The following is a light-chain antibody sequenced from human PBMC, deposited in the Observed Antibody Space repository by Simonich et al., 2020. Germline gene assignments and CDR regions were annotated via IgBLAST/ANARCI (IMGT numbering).Light chain of an antibody. CDR2: DAS. V-gene: IGKV3-11*01. Sequence: EIVLTQSPATLSLSPGERATLSCRASQSVSSYLAWYQQKPGQAPRLLIYDASNRATGIPARFSGSGSWTDFTLTISSLEPEDFAVYYCQQYGSSPPYTFGQGTKLEIK. CDR3: QQYGSSPPYT. J-gene: IGKJ2*01. CDR1: QSVSSY.